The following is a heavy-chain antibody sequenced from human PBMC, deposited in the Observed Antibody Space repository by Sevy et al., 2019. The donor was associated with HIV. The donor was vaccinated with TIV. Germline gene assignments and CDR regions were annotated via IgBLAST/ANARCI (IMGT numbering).Heavy chain of an antibody. Sequence: SETLSLTCTVSGGSINSDHWNWIRQPPGKGLEWIGYVFYTGGTNYNPSLKNRVTISVDRTKNQFSLKLTYVTAADTAVNYWARRNDFDIWGQGTMVTVSS. D-gene: IGHD1-1*01. CDR1: GGSINSDH. J-gene: IGHJ3*02. CDR3: ARRNDFDI. V-gene: IGHV4-59*08. CDR2: VFYTGGT.